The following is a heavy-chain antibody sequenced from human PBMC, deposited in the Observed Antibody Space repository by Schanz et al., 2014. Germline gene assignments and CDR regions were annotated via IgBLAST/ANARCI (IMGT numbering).Heavy chain of an antibody. CDR1: GFTFRDYQ. CDR2: ISSSSSYT. D-gene: IGHD6-19*01. V-gene: IGHV3-11*06. Sequence: VQVVESGGDLVQPGGSLRLSCTASGFTFRDYQMTWIRQAPGKGLEWVSYISSSSSYTNYADSVKGRFTISRDNAKNSLYLQMNSLRAEDTAVYYCARSYSSGWYPYYYGMDVWGQGTTVTVS. J-gene: IGHJ6*02. CDR3: ARSYSSGWYPYYYGMDV.